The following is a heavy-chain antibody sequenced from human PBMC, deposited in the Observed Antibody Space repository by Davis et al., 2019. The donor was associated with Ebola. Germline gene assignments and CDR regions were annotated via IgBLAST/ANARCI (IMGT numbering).Heavy chain of an antibody. Sequence: SGPTLVKPPQTLTLTCTFSGFSLTTTGVGLGWLRQPPGTALEWLALVYWDDDKRYSPSLKSRLTITKDTSKDQVVLTMTNMDPVDKATYYCAHSHKVATIGINWFDPWGQGTLVTVSS. CDR3: AHSHKVATIGINWFDP. CDR1: GFSLTTTGVG. V-gene: IGHV2-5*02. J-gene: IGHJ5*02. CDR2: VYWDDDK. D-gene: IGHD5-12*01.